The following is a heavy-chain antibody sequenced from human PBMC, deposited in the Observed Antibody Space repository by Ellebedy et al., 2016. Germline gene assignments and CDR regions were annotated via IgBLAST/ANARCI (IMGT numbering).Heavy chain of an antibody. J-gene: IGHJ6*02. V-gene: IGHV3-7*04. CDR2: IKQDGSEK. CDR3: ARYSIPGYSSGWYRRFKDYYYGMDV. Sequence: GESLKISCAASGFTFSSYWMSWVRQAPGKGLEWVANIKQDGSEKYYVDSVKGRFTISRDNAKNSLYLQMNSLRAEDTAVYYCARYSIPGYSSGWYRRFKDYYYGMDVWGQGTTVTVSS. CDR1: GFTFSSYW. D-gene: IGHD6-19*01.